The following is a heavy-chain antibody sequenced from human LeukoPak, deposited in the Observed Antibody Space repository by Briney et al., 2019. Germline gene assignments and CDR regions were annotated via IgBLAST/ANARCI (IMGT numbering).Heavy chain of an antibody. Sequence: PGRSLRLSCEVSGFTFSSYHMNWVRQAPGKGLEWVSSIGSSGSYIYYADSLTGRFTISRNQAKNSLYMQMNSMPAKDTAMYYCARSATTERGRSYGLDFWGQGTLVTVSS. V-gene: IGHV3-21*01. J-gene: IGHJ4*02. D-gene: IGHD5-18*01. CDR1: GFTFSSYH. CDR3: ARSATTERGRSYGLDF. CDR2: IGSSGSYI.